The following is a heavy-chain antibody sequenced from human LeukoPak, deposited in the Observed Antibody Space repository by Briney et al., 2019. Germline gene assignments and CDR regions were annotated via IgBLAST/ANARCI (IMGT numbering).Heavy chain of an antibody. J-gene: IGHJ6*02. V-gene: IGHV3-7*01. D-gene: IGHD2-2*01. CDR1: GFTFSSYW. Sequence: GGSLRLSCAASGFTFSSYWMSWVRQAPGKGLEWVANIKQDGSEKYYVDSVKGRFTISRDNAKNSLYLQMNSLRAEDTAVYYCARDDVRYCSSTSCYEYYYYYGMDVWGQGTTVTVSS. CDR2: IKQDGSEK. CDR3: ARDDVRYCSSTSCYEYYYYYGMDV.